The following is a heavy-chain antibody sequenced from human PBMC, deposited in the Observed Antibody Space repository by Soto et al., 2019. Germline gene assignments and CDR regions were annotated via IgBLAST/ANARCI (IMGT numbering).Heavy chain of an antibody. CDR2: IIPIFGTA. CDR1: GGTFSSYA. V-gene: IGHV1-69*13. J-gene: IGHJ6*03. Sequence: ASVKVSCKASGGTFSSYAISWVRQAPGQGLEWMGGIIPIFGTANYAQKFQVRGTITADESRSTDYMELSSLRSEDTAVYYCARSIMTKYYYYYIDVWGKGTTVTVSS. D-gene: IGHD3-16*01. CDR3: ARSIMTKYYYYYIDV.